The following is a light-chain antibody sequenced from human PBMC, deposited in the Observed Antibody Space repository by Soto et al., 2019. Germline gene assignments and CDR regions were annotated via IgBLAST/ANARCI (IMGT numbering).Light chain of an antibody. CDR3: QKYNAAPFP. J-gene: IGKJ3*01. Sequence: QSPSSLAASVGYRVTITCRASQSLANYLAWYQQKPGKVPKLLIYAASILKSGFPSRFSGSQYGTDFTLTISSLQPEDVATYYCQKYNAAPFPVGPGTKVDSK. V-gene: IGKV1-27*01. CDR2: AAS. CDR1: QSLANY.